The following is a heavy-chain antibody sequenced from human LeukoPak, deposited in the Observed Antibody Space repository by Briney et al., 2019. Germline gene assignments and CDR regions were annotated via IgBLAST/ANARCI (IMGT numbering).Heavy chain of an antibody. J-gene: IGHJ1*01. CDR2: ISGSGGST. V-gene: IGHV3-23*01. Sequence: PGGSLRLSCAASGFTFSSYAMSWVRQAPGKGLERVSAISGSGGSTYYADSVKGRFTISRDNSKNTLYLQMNSLRAEDTAVYYCAKPDSSSWYPEYFQHWGQGTLVTVSS. CDR3: AKPDSSSWYPEYFQH. CDR1: GFTFSSYA. D-gene: IGHD6-13*01.